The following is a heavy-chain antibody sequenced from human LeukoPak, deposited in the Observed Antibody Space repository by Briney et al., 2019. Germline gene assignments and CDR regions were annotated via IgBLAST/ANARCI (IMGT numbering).Heavy chain of an antibody. J-gene: IGHJ4*02. D-gene: IGHD4-17*01. V-gene: IGHV3-23*01. CDR1: GLTFSSYA. Sequence: PGGPLRLSCAASGLTFSSYAMTWVRQAPGKGLEWVSVISGSGGSTSYADSVKGRFTISRDNSKNTLYLQMNSLRAEDTAVYYCAKGPHGDYDHWGQGTLVTVSS. CDR2: ISGSGGST. CDR3: AKGPHGDYDH.